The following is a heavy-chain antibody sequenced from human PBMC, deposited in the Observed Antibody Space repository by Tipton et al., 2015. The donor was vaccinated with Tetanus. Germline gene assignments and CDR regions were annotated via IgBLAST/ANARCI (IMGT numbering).Heavy chain of an antibody. CDR2: TWSHGGNI. D-gene: IGHD3-22*01. V-gene: IGHV3-33*07. CDR3: ARDGDASGHYGIFDS. J-gene: IGHJ4*02. CDR1: GFTFKHHG. Sequence: SLRLSCEGSGFTFKHHGMYWVRQAPGKGLEWVAVTWSHGGNIYYADSVKGRCAVSRDNSKNTVYLQMNSLSAEDTAVYYCARDGDASGHYGIFDSWGQGTLLIVSS.